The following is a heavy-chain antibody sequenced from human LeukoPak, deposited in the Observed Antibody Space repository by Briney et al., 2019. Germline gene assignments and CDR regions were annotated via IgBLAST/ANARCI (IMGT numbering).Heavy chain of an antibody. V-gene: IGHV3-7*03. J-gene: IGHJ4*02. D-gene: IGHD2-15*01. Sequence: GASLRLSCTASGFIFSGSWMAWIRQAPGKGLEWVAIIKKDGSEKYYVDSMKGRFTISRDNAKNSLFLQMNSLRAEDTAIYYCTTDTWYPAGHWGQGTLVTVSS. CDR1: GFIFSGSW. CDR3: TTDTWYPAGH. CDR2: IKKDGSEK.